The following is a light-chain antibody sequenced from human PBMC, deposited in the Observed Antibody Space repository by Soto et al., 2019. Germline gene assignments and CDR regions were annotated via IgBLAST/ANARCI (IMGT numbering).Light chain of an antibody. Sequence: QSALTQPASVSGSPGQSITISCTGTSSDVGGYNYVSWYQQHPGKAPKLMIYEVSNRPSGVSNRFSGSKSGNTASLTISGLQAEDEADYYCISYTRSSLDYGFGTGTKLNVL. CDR2: EVS. V-gene: IGLV2-14*01. CDR3: ISYTRSSLDYG. J-gene: IGLJ1*01. CDR1: SSDVGGYNY.